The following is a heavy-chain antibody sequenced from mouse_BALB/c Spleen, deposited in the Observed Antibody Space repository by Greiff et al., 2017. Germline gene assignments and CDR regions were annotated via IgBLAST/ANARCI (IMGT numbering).Heavy chain of an antibody. CDR3: ARVYYYGSNAMDY. D-gene: IGHD1-1*01. Sequence: EVQLVESGAELVKPGASVKLSCTASGFNIKDTYMHWVKQRPEQGLEWIGRIDPANGNTKYDPKFQGKATITADTSSNTAYLQLSSLTSEDTAVYYCARVYYYGSNAMDYWGQGTSVTVSS. V-gene: IGHV14-3*02. CDR1: GFNIKDTY. CDR2: IDPANGNT. J-gene: IGHJ4*01.